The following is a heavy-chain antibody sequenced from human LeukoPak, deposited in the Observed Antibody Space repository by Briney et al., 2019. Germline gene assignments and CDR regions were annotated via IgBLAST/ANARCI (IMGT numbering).Heavy chain of an antibody. CDR1: GYTFTSYA. D-gene: IGHD3-3*01. V-gene: IGHV7-4-1*02. CDR2: INTNTGNP. J-gene: IGHJ4*02. CDR3: VRRGTVFGTFVTGFDS. Sequence: ASVKVSCKASGYTFTSYAMNWVRQAPGQGLEWMGWINTNTGNPTYAQGFTGRFVFSLDTSVSTTYLQITSLKAEDTAVYYCVRRGTVFGTFVTGFDSWGQGTLVTVSS.